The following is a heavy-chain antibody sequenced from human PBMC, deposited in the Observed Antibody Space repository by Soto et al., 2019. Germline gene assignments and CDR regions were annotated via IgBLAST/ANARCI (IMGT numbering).Heavy chain of an antibody. Sequence: SETLSLTCTVSGGSISSGGYYWSWIRQHPGKGLEWIGYIYYSGSTYYNPSLKSRITISVDTSKNQFSLKLSSVAAADTAVYYCARYIVATTYYFDYWGQGTLVTVS. CDR1: GGSISSGGYY. V-gene: IGHV4-31*03. D-gene: IGHD5-12*01. J-gene: IGHJ4*02. CDR2: IYYSGST. CDR3: ARYIVATTYYFDY.